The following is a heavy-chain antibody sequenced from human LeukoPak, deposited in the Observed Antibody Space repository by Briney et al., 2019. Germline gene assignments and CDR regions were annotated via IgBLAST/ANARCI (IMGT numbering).Heavy chain of an antibody. J-gene: IGHJ6*02. D-gene: IGHD3-22*01. CDR1: GGSISSSSYY. Sequence: PSETLSLTCSVSGGSISSSSYYWDWIRQPPGKGLEWIGSVFYSGSTYYNPSLKSRVTISLDTSKNQFSLKLSSVTAADTAVYYCARDYDSSGAYYYGMDVWGQGTTVTVSS. CDR2: VFYSGST. V-gene: IGHV4-39*07. CDR3: ARDYDSSGAYYYGMDV.